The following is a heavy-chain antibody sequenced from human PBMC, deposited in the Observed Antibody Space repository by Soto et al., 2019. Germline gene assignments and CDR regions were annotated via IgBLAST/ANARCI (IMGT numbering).Heavy chain of an antibody. Sequence: QVQLVQSGAEVKKPGASLKVSCKASGYTFSSRGISWVRQAPGQGLEWMVWMTGQNGNPYYAQKLQDRVTMTTDTSTRTAYMEVRSLRSDDTAVYYCARPLPGAGAGAFDIWGQGTMVIVSS. CDR1: GYTFSSRG. D-gene: IGHD1-26*01. J-gene: IGHJ3*02. CDR2: MTGQNGNP. V-gene: IGHV1-18*01. CDR3: ARPLPGAGAGAFDI.